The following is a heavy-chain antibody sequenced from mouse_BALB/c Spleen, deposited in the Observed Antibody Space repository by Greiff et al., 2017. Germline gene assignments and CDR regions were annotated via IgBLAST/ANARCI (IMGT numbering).Heavy chain of an antibody. Sequence: VQLKESGGGLVQPGGSLKLSCAASGFTFSSYTMSWVRQTPEKRLEWVAYISNGGGSTYYPDTVKGRFTISRDNAKNTLYLQMSSLKSEDTAMYYCARGGYDFDYWGQGTTLTVSS. J-gene: IGHJ2*01. CDR3: ARGGYDFDY. D-gene: IGHD2-2*01. V-gene: IGHV5-12-2*01. CDR2: ISNGGGST. CDR1: GFTFSSYT.